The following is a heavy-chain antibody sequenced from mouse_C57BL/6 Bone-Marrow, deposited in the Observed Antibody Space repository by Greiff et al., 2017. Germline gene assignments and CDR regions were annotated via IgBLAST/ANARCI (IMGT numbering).Heavy chain of an antibody. J-gene: IGHJ4*01. CDR1: GYTFTSYW. Sequence: VQLQQSGAELVRPGASVKLSCKASGYTFTSYWMHWVKQRPGQGLEWIGEIDPSDSYTNYTQKFKGKSTLTVDKSSSTAYMQLSSLTSEDSAVYCSTREGVDSDYYDRDYYAMDYWGQGTTLTVSS. V-gene: IGHV1-69*01. D-gene: IGHD1-1*01. CDR3: TREGVDSDYYDRDYYAMDY. CDR2: IDPSDSYT.